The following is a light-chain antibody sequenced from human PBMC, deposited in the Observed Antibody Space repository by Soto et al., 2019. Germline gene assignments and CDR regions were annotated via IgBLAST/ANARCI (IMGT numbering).Light chain of an antibody. CDR1: SSNIESNT. J-gene: IGLJ1*01. CDR3: AAWDDSLSGYV. Sequence: QSVLTQPPSASGTPGQRVTISCSGSSSNIESNTVTWYQQLPGTAPKLVIYSNYDRPSGVPDRFSGSTSGTSASLVIRGLQSEDEADYYCAAWDDSLSGYVFGGGTKLTVL. CDR2: SNY. V-gene: IGLV1-44*01.